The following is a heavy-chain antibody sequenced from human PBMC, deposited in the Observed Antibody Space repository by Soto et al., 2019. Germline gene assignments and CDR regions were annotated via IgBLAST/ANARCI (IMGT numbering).Heavy chain of an antibody. V-gene: IGHV1-58*01. J-gene: IGHJ4*02. Sequence: GASVKVSCKASGFTFTSSAVQWVRQARGQRLEWIGWIVVGSGNTNYAQKYQERVTITRDMSTSTAYIELSSLRSEDTAMYYSARASIYSSGSFDYWGQGTLVTVSS. D-gene: IGHD6-19*01. CDR2: IVVGSGNT. CDR3: ARASIYSSGSFDY. CDR1: GFTFTSSA.